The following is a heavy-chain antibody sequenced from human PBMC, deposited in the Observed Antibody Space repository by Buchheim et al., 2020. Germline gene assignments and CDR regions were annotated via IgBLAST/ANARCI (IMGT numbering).Heavy chain of an antibody. V-gene: IGHV3-30*18. CDR2: ISYDGSNK. Sequence: QVQLVESGGGVVQPGRSLRLSCAASGFTFSSYGMHWVRQAPGKGLEWVAVISYDGSNKYYADSVKGRFTISRDNSKNTLYLQMNSLRAEDTAVYYCAKDSTYYYDSSGYGTLDYWGQGTL. CDR1: GFTFSSYG. D-gene: IGHD3-22*01. CDR3: AKDSTYYYDSSGYGTLDY. J-gene: IGHJ4*02.